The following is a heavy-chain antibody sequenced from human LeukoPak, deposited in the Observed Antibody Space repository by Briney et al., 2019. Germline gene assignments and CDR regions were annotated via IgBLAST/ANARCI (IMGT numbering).Heavy chain of an antibody. CDR2: ISYSGST. CDR3: ARYSGYDHKSFEY. CDR1: GGSISSYY. V-gene: IGHV4-59*01. Sequence: SETLSLTCTVSGGSISSYYWSWIRQSPGKGLEWIGYISYSGSTSYNPSLKSRVTISVDTSKNQFSPKLSSVTAADTAVYYCARYSGYDHKSFEYWGQGTLVTVSS. J-gene: IGHJ4*02. D-gene: IGHD5-12*01.